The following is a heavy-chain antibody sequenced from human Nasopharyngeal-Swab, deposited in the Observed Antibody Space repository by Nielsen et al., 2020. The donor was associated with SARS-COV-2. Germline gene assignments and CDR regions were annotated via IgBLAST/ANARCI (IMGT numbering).Heavy chain of an antibody. CDR2: FDPEDGET. CDR1: GYTLTELS. D-gene: IGHD3-9*01. Sequence: ASVKVSCKVSGYTLTELSMLWVRQAPGKGLEWMGGFDPEDGETIYAQKFQGRVTMTEDTSRDTAYMELSSLRSEDTAVYYCATGPVLRYFDWFDPWGQGTLVTVSS. V-gene: IGHV1-24*01. CDR3: ATGPVLRYFDWFDP. J-gene: IGHJ5*02.